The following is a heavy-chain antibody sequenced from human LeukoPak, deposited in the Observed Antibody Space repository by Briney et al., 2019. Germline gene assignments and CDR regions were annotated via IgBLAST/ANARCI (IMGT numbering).Heavy chain of an antibody. J-gene: IGHJ4*02. Sequence: GRSLRLSCAASGFTFDDYTMHWVRQAPGKGLEWVSGISWNSGILGYADSVKGRFTISRDNAKNSLYLQMSSLTADDTALYYCARNEWQAYYFDYWGQGTLVTASS. V-gene: IGHV3-9*01. CDR3: ARNEWQAYYFDY. CDR2: ISWNSGIL. D-gene: IGHD1-1*01. CDR1: GFTFDDYT.